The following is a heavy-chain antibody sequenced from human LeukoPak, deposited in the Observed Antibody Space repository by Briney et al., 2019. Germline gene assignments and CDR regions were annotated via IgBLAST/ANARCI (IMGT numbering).Heavy chain of an antibody. V-gene: IGHV1-69*02. CDR3: AIPYCSSTSCYDY. Sequence: SVKVSCKASGDTFSSYTISWVRQAPGQGLEWMGRIIPILGIANYAQKFQGRVTITADKSTSTAYMELSSLRSEDTAVYYCAIPYCSSTSCYDYWGQGTLVTVSS. CDR2: IIPILGIA. CDR1: GDTFSSYT. J-gene: IGHJ4*02. D-gene: IGHD2-2*01.